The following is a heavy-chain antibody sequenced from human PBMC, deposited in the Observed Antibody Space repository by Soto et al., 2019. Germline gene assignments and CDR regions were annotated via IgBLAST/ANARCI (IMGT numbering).Heavy chain of an antibody. D-gene: IGHD1-1*01. CDR2: INPANGYT. Sequence: ASVKVSCKPSAYTFTCYAIHWVRQAPGQRLEWMAWINPANGYTKYSQKFQDRVTVTRDTSASTVYMELTSLRSEDTAVYFCARQNNPYSYIDLWGRGTLVTVSS. J-gene: IGHJ2*01. CDR3: ARQNNPYSYIDL. V-gene: IGHV1-3*01. CDR1: AYTFTCYA.